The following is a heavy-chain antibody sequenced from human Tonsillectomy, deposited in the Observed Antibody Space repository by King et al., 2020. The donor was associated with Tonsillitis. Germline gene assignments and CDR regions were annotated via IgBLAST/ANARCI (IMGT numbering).Heavy chain of an antibody. V-gene: IGHV1-46*03. CDR2: INPSVGST. CDR3: TRGRAHLTAVATSDY. CDR1: GYTITNHY. J-gene: IGHJ4*02. Sequence: VQLVQSGAEVRKPGASVKVSCKASGYTITNHYIHWVRQAPGQGLEWMGIINPSVGSTTYAQKFQDRVTMTRDTSTSTVYMKLSSLRSDDTAVYYCTRGRAHLTAVATSDYGGRGTRVTVSS. D-gene: IGHD5-18*01.